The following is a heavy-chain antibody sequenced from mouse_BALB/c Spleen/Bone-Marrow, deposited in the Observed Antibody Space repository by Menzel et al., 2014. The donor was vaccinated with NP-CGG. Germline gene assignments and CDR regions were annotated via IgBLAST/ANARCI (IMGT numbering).Heavy chain of an antibody. D-gene: IGHD2-1*01. J-gene: IGHJ1*01. CDR2: IGTGRGT. Sequence: QVQLKDSGPGLVAPSQSLSIPCTVSGFSLKNYGVHWVRQPPGKGLEWLGVIGTGRGTNYNSALMSRQSISKDNSKSQVFLKMNSLQTDDTAMYYCARDRAYGNWYFDVWGAGTTVTVSS. V-gene: IGHV2-9*02. CDR1: GFSLKNYG. CDR3: ARDRAYGNWYFDV.